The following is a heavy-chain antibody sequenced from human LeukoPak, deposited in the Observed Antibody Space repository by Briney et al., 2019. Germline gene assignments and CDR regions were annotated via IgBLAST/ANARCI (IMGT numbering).Heavy chain of an antibody. CDR2: IKEDGSEK. Sequence: GGSPRLSCAASGFTFSNYWMSWVRQAPGKGLEWVANIKEDGSEKSYVDSVKGRFTISRDNAKNSLYLQMNSLRAEDTAVYYCARVSAGDYPDYWGQGTLVTVSS. CDR1: GFTFSNYW. J-gene: IGHJ4*02. CDR3: ARVSAGDYPDY. V-gene: IGHV3-7*03. D-gene: IGHD7-27*01.